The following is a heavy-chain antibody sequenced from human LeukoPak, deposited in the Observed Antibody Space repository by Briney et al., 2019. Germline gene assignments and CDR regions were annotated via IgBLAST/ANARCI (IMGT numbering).Heavy chain of an antibody. CDR1: GDSISSGSYY. CDR3: ARAQAIVGASL. J-gene: IGHJ4*02. V-gene: IGHV4-61*02. Sequence: SQTLSLTCTVSGDSISSGSYYWSWIRQPAGKGLEWIGRIYTSGSTNYNPSLKSRVTISVDTSKNQFSLKLSSVTAADTAVYYCARAQAIVGASLWGQGTLVTVSS. CDR2: IYTSGST. D-gene: IGHD1-26*01.